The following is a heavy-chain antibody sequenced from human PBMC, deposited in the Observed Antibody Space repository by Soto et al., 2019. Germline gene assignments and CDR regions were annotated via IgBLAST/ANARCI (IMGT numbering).Heavy chain of an antibody. J-gene: IGHJ5*02. Sequence: QVQVVQSGTEVKKPGASVKVSCKASGYTFTNYGISWVRQAPGQGLEWMGWISAYNGNTNYAQIFQGRVTLTTDTSTTTAYMALWSLRSDETAVYYCATGDSCSGLAPWGEGTLVPVSS. CDR3: ATGDSCSGLAP. D-gene: IGHD3-10*02. CDR1: GYTFTNYG. V-gene: IGHV1-18*01. CDR2: ISAYNGNT.